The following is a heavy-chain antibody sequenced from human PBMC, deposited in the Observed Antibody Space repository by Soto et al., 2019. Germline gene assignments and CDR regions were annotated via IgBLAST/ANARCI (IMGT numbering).Heavy chain of an antibody. Sequence: SETRSFTCAVYGASFSVYYWSWIREPPGKGLEWIGEINHSGSTNYNPSLKSRVTISVDTSKNQFSLKLSSVTAADTGVYYCARGHRPGSYRGSPNWFDPWGQGTLVT. J-gene: IGHJ5*02. CDR1: GASFSVYY. V-gene: IGHV4-34*01. CDR2: INHSGST. D-gene: IGHD3-16*02. CDR3: ARGHRPGSYRGSPNWFDP.